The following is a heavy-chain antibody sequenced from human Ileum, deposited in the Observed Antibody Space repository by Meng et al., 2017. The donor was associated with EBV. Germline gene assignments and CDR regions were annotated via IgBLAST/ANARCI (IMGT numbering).Heavy chain of an antibody. V-gene: IGHV6-1*01. J-gene: IGHJ4*02. CDR2: TYYRSKWYN. D-gene: IGHD3-22*01. CDR3: ARDSSSSAYSPFDY. CDR1: GDSVSSNSAA. Sequence: HVQTPQSRPRLGKPSQTLSLPCSISGDSVSSNSAAWNWIRQSPSRGLEWLGRTYYRSKWYNDYAVSVKSRITINPDTSKNQFSLQLNSVTPEDTAVYYCARDSSSSAYSPFDYWGQGTLVTVSS.